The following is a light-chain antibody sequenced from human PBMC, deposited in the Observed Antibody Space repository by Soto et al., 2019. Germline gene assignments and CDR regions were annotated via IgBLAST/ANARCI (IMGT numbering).Light chain of an antibody. J-gene: IGKJ3*01. CDR3: QQLNSFPIP. V-gene: IGKV1-9*01. Sequence: IQLTQSPSSLSASVGDRVTISCRASQGIATFLAWYQQKPGKAPKLMIYGASTLQSGVPSRFSGSGSGTDFTLTISSLQPEDFATYYCQQLNSFPIPFGPGTKVDIK. CDR2: GAS. CDR1: QGIATF.